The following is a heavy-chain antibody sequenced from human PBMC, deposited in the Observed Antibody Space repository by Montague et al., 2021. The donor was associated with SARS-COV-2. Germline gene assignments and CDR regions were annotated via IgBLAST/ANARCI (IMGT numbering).Heavy chain of an antibody. V-gene: IGHV4-59*12. J-gene: IGHJ4*02. CDR1: GGSISSYY. CDR2: IYYSGST. D-gene: IGHD3-9*01. Sequence: SETLSLTCTVSGGSISSYYWSWIRQPPGKGLEWFGYIYYSGSTNYNPSLKSRVTISVDTYRKQVSLRLTSVTAADTATYYCARGVYNRVIFVVSPRYYFDDWGQGNMVAVSA. CDR3: ARGVYNRVIFVVSPRYYFDD.